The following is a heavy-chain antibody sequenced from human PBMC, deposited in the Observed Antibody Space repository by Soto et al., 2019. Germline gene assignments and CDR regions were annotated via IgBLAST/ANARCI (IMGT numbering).Heavy chain of an antibody. J-gene: IGHJ4*02. D-gene: IGHD6-13*01. CDR1: GFTFSSYD. Sequence: GGSMRLSCAASGFTFSSYDMHWIRQPPGKGLEWVSAIGPAGDTYYPGSVQGRFTISRDNAKNSLYLQVSTLRAEDTAIYYCATGGWGSSWYEGGSGIDYWGQGTLVTVSS. V-gene: IGHV3-13*01. CDR2: IGPAGDT. CDR3: ATGGWGSSWYEGGSGIDY.